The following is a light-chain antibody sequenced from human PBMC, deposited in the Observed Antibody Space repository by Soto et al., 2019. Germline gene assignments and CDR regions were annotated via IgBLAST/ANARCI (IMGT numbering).Light chain of an antibody. CDR1: QDIRNY. CDR3: QQYSSYPLS. CDR2: AAS. V-gene: IGKV1-16*02. J-gene: IGKJ4*01. Sequence: DIQMTQSPSSLSASEGDRVTITCRASQDIRNYLGWYQQKPGQAPKSLIYAASSLQSGVPSKFIGSGSGTDFTLTISSLQSEDFATYYCQQYSSYPLSFGGGTKVEIK.